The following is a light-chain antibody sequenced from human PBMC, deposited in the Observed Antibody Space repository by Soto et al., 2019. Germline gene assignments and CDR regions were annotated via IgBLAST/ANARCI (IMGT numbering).Light chain of an antibody. J-gene: IGKJ3*01. CDR2: DAS. CDR3: QHYDNLLP. CDR1: QDISNF. Sequence: DIQMTRSPSSLSVSVGDRVTSTCQASQDISNFLNWYQQKPGKAPKLLINDASNLGTGVPSRFSGSGSGTDFTFTISSLETEDIATYYCQHYDNLLPFXPGTKVDF. V-gene: IGKV1-33*01.